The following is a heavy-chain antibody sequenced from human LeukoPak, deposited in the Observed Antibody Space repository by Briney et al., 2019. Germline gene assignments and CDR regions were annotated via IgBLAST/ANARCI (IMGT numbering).Heavy chain of an antibody. CDR3: ARGGDYYGSGTYYAFDP. CDR2: IYYSGST. V-gene: IGHV4-61*01. D-gene: IGHD3-10*01. J-gene: IGHJ5*02. Sequence: PSETLSLTCTVSGDSVSNGNYYWSWIRQPPGKGPEWIGYIYYSGSTNYNPSLKSRVSISVDTSKNQFSLRLSSVTAADTAVYYCARGGDYYGSGTYYAFDPWGQGTLVTVSS. CDR1: GDSVSNGNYY.